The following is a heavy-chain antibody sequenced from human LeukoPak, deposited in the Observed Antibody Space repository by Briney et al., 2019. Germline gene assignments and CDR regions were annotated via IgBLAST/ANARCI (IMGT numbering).Heavy chain of an antibody. D-gene: IGHD3-9*01. CDR1: GGAFGNSE. Sequence: SDALTLTCSGSGGAFGNSEYRWGRRPLGKGMESIGYSNSRGSTEYNPSLKGRVTFSVDASKNQFSLRLTSVTAADTAVYYCGRRTYYDTLTGYNYWYFDLWGRGTLVTVSS. CDR2: SNSRGST. J-gene: IGHJ2*01. V-gene: IGHV4-59*07. CDR3: GRRTYYDTLTGYNYWYFDL.